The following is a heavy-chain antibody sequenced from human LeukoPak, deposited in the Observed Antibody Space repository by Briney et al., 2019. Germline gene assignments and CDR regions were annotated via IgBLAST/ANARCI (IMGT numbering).Heavy chain of an antibody. J-gene: IGHJ3*02. CDR1: GFTFSSYS. D-gene: IGHD3-16*01. CDR2: IYSGGST. V-gene: IGHV3-66*01. CDR3: ARDLGFHDAFDI. Sequence: GGSLRLSCAASGFTFSSYSMSWVRQAPGKGLEWVSVIYSGGSTYYADSVKGRFTISRDNSKNTLYLQMNSLRAEDTAVYYCARDLGFHDAFDIWGQGTMVTVSS.